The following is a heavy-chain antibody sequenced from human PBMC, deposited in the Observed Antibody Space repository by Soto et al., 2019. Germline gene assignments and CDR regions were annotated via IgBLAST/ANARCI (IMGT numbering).Heavy chain of an antibody. CDR3: ARHSLATQPGDY. CDR1: GYSFSTYW. J-gene: IGHJ4*02. V-gene: IGHV5-51*01. Sequence: PGESLKISCKASGYSFSTYWIAWVRQRPGKGLDWMGIIYPGDSDTRYSPSFQGQVTISVDNSIDTAYLEWTTLRASDSAMYYCARHSLATQPGDYWDQGTRVTVSS. CDR2: IYPGDSDT. D-gene: IGHD5-12*01.